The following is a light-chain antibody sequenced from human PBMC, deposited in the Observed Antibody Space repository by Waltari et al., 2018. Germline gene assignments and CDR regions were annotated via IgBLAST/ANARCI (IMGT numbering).Light chain of an antibody. CDR3: QQYSTYSRT. J-gene: IGKJ1*01. CDR1: QSISNW. V-gene: IGKV1-5*03. Sequence: DVQMAESPSTLPASVGDSVTITCRASQSISNWLAWYQQKPGKAPKVLIYKASNLESGVPSRFSGSGSGTEFTLTISSLQPDDCATYYCQQYSTYSRTFGQGTKVEIK. CDR2: KAS.